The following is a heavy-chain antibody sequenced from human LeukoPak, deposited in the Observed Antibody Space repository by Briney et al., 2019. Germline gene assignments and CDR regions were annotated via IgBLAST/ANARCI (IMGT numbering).Heavy chain of an antibody. CDR1: GFTFSSYG. V-gene: IGHV3-30*18. CDR2: ISYDGSNK. Sequence: GGSLRLSCAASGFTFSSYGMHWVRPAPGKGLEWVAVISYDGSNKYYADSVKGRFTISRDNSKNTLYLQMNSLRAEDTAVYYCAKGRHSSGWKSYFDYWGQGTLVTVSS. J-gene: IGHJ4*02. CDR3: AKGRHSSGWKSYFDY. D-gene: IGHD6-19*01.